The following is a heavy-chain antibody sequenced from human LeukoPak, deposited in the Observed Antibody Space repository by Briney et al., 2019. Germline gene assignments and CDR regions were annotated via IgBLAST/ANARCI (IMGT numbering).Heavy chain of an antibody. CDR2: INGDASNT. CDR1: GLTFNSYW. V-gene: IGHV3-74*03. CDR3: AKKHSTGLDP. Sequence: GGSLRLSCAASGLTFNSYWMHWVRQVAGKGLVWVARINGDASNTTYADSVKGRFTISRDNAKNTLYLQMNSLRAEDTAVYYCAKKHSTGLDPWGQGTLVTVSS. J-gene: IGHJ5*02. D-gene: IGHD2/OR15-2a*01.